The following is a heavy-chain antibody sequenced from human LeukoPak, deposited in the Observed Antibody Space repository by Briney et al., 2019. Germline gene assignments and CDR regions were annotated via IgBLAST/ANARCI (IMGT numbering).Heavy chain of an antibody. CDR1: GDSVSSTSYY. Sequence: SETLSLTCSVSGDSVSSTSYYWGWIRQSPGKGLEWIASNLYSVTSYYNPSFMSRITISVDTSNNQLSLRLTSVTAADTAVYYCARLRDARWLLEYWGQGNLVTVSS. CDR2: NLYSVTS. D-gene: IGHD4-23*01. CDR3: ARLRDARWLLEY. V-gene: IGHV4-39*01. J-gene: IGHJ4*02.